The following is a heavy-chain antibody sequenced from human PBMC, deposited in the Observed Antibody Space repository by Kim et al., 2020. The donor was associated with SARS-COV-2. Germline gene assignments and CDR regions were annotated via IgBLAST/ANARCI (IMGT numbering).Heavy chain of an antibody. CDR1: GFSISDDY. J-gene: IGHJ4*02. CDR2: IYHSGST. CDR3: ARNGRGIYYFDY. Sequence: SETLSLTCTVSGFSISDDYWSWIRQSPGKGLEWIGFIYHSGSTNYNLSLMSRVTISLDTSKNQFSLKLSSVTAVDKAVYHCARNGRGIYYFDYRGQGSL. V-gene: IGHV4-59*08. D-gene: IGHD1-20*01.